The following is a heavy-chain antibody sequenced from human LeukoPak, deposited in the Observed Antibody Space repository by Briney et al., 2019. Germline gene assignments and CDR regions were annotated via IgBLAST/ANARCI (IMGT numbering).Heavy chain of an antibody. Sequence: SETLSLTCAVYNGSSNEYYWSWIRQSPGKGLEWIGEINHGGRTNYNPSLKSRVTISVDTSKNQFSLKLSSVTAADTAVYYCARGYYSSGWFNFDYWGQGTLVTVSS. CDR3: ARGYYSSGWFNFDY. CDR2: INHGGRT. CDR1: NGSSNEYY. D-gene: IGHD6-19*01. V-gene: IGHV4-34*01. J-gene: IGHJ4*02.